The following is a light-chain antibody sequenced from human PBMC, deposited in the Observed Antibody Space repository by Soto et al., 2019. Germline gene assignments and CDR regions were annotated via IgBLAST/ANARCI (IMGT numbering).Light chain of an antibody. Sequence: DIQMTQSPSTLSASVGDRVTITCRASQSISTWLAWYQQKPGKAPKLLIYDASNLQSGVPSRFSGSGSGTEFTLTISSLQPDDFATYYCQQYNNFSVTFGGGTKVEIK. V-gene: IGKV1-5*01. CDR2: DAS. CDR1: QSISTW. J-gene: IGKJ4*01. CDR3: QQYNNFSVT.